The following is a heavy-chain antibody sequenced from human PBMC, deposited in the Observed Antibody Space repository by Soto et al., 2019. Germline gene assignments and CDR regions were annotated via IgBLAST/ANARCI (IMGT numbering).Heavy chain of an antibody. J-gene: IGHJ4*01. V-gene: IGHV1-2*02. D-gene: IGHD2-15*01. Sequence: ASVKVSCKASVFSVDTTYCIHWVRRAPGQGLEWMGSINPNSGDTNYAQNFQGRVTMTRDTSISTAYMEVSSLTSDDTAVYYCGSPRSGPSPDVGHWGHGTVVTVSA. CDR3: GSPRSGPSPDVGH. CDR1: VFSVDTTYC. CDR2: INPNSGDT.